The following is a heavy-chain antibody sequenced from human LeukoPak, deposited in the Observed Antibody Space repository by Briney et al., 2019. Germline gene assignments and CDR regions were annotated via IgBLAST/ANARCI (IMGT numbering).Heavy chain of an antibody. V-gene: IGHV4-31*03. J-gene: IGHJ4*02. CDR3: ARAPRSYDSSGYCDY. CDR1: GGSINSGGYY. Sequence: SQTLSLTCTVSGGSINSGGYYWSWIRQHPGKGLEWIGYIYYSGSTYYNPSLKSRVTISVDTSKNQFSLKLSSVSAADTAVYYCARAPRSYDSSGYCDYWGQGTLVTVSS. D-gene: IGHD3-22*01. CDR2: IYYSGST.